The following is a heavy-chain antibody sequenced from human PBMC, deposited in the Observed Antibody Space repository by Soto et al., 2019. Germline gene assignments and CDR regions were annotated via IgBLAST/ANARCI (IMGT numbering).Heavy chain of an antibody. CDR3: ARVRDFWSGRPYDAFDI. D-gene: IGHD3-3*01. J-gene: IGHJ3*02. CDR1: GFTFSDYY. V-gene: IGHV3-11*01. CDR2: ISSSGSTI. Sequence: GGSLRLSCAASGFTFSDYYMSWIRQAPGKGLEWVSYISSSGSTIYYADSVKGRFTISRDNAKNSLYLQMNSLRAEDTAVYYCARVRDFWSGRPYDAFDIWGQGTMVTVSS.